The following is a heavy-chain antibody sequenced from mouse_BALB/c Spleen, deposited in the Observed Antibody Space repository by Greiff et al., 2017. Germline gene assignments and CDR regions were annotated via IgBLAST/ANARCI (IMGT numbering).Heavy chain of an antibody. J-gene: IGHJ2*01. CDR1: GFTFSSYT. CDR3: ASSYYGSGGYYFDY. V-gene: IGHV5-9*03. CDR2: ISSGGGNT. Sequence: EVMLVESGGGLVKPGGSLKLSCAASGFTFSSYTMSWVRQTPEKRLEWVATISSGGGNTYYPDSVKGRFTISRDNAKNNLYLQMSSLRSEDTALYYCASSYYGSGGYYFDYGGQGTTLTVSS. D-gene: IGHD1-1*01.